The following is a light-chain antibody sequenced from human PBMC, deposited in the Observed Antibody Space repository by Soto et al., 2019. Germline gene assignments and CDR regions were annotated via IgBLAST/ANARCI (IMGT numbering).Light chain of an antibody. Sequence: SYELTQPPSVSVAPGQTARITWGGNNIGSKSVHWYQQKPGQAPVLVVYDDSDRPSGITERFSGSNSGNTATLTISRVEAGDEADYYCQVWDSSSDHVVFGGGTKLTVL. J-gene: IGLJ2*01. CDR1: NIGSKS. CDR3: QVWDSSSDHVV. CDR2: DDS. V-gene: IGLV3-21*02.